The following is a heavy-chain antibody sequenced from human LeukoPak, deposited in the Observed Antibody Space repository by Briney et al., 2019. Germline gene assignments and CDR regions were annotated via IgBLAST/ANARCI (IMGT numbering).Heavy chain of an antibody. J-gene: IGHJ6*03. V-gene: IGHV4-59*01. CDR1: GGSISSYY. CDR2: IYYSGST. CDR3: ARGSPYYYYYMDV. Sequence: SETLSLTCTVSGGSISSYYWSWIRQPPGKGLEWIGYIYYSGSTNYNPSLKSRVTISVDTSKNQFSLKLSSVTAADTAVYYCARGSPYYYYYMDVWGRGTTVTVSS.